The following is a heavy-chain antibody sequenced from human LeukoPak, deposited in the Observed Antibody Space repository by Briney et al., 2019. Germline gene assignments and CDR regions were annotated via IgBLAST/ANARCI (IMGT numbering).Heavy chain of an antibody. Sequence: SETLSLTCTVSGGSIGSGSYYWSWIRQPAGKGLEWIGRIYTSGSTNYNPSLKSRVTISVDTSKNQFSLKLSSVTAADTAVYYCARSYYDSSGYYYYYFDYWGQGTLVTVSS. D-gene: IGHD3-22*01. CDR2: IYTSGST. CDR3: ARSYYDSSGYYYYYFDY. CDR1: GGSIGSGSYY. V-gene: IGHV4-61*02. J-gene: IGHJ4*02.